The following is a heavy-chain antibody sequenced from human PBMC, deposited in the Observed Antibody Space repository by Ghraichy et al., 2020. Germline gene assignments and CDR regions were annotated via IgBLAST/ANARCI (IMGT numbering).Heavy chain of an antibody. V-gene: IGHV3-7*03. CDR3: TRDWHY. J-gene: IGHJ4*02. CDR2: IKGDGSER. CDR1: GFTFSDSW. Sequence: LSLTCAASGFTFSDSWMNWVRQAPGKVLEWVANIKGDGSERYYGAFVKGRFTISRDNAKNSLYLQMDSLGVEDTAVYYCTRDWHYWGQGTLVTVSS.